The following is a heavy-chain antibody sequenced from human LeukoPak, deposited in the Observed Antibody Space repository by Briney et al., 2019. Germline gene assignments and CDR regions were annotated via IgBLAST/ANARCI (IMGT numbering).Heavy chain of an antibody. CDR2: ISFSSNTI. V-gene: IGHV3-48*02. CDR3: ARDRYGDWYFDY. J-gene: IGHJ4*02. Sequence: GGSQRLSCAACGCTLSYFGMKWLRQAPGKGREWVSYISFSSNTIYYADSVKGRFTISRDNAKNSLYLQMHSLRDEDTAVYYYARDRYGDWYFDYWGQGTLVTVSS. CDR1: GCTLSYFG. D-gene: IGHD4-17*01.